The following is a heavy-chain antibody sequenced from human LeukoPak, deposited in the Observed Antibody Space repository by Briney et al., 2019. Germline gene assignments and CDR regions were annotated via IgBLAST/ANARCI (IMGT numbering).Heavy chain of an antibody. V-gene: IGHV4-4*02. Sequence: SGTLSLTCAVSGGSISSSNWWSWVRQPPGKGLEWIGEIYHSGSTNYNPSLKSRVTISVDKSKNQFSLKLSSVTAADTAVYYCAGGKAAAGTVGYFQHWGQGTLVTVSS. CDR1: GGSISSSNW. CDR2: IYHSGST. J-gene: IGHJ1*01. D-gene: IGHD6-13*01. CDR3: AGGKAAAGTVGYFQH.